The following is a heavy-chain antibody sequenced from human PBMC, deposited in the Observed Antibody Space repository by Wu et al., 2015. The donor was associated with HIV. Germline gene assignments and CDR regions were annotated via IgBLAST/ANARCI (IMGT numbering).Heavy chain of an antibody. Sequence: QMQLVQSGAEVKKTGSSVKVSCKASGYTFTYRYLHWVRQAPGQGLEWMGWISAYNGNTNYAQKLQGRVTMTTDTSTSTAYMELRSLRSDDTAVYYCARVRYQLLMGYYYYYMDVWGKGTTVTVSS. D-gene: IGHD2-2*01. CDR2: ISAYNGNT. V-gene: IGHV1-18*04. CDR3: ARVRYQLLMGYYYYYMDV. J-gene: IGHJ6*03. CDR1: GYTFTYRY.